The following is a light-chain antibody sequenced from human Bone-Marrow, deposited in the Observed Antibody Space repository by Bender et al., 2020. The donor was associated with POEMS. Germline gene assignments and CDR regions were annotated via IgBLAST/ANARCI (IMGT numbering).Light chain of an antibody. CDR2: QDN. CDR1: DLGVRY. Sequence: YELTQPPSVSVSPGQAASITCSGDDLGVRYICWYQQKPGESPVLVIYQDNKRPSGIPERFSGSKSGTSASLAITGLQSDDEAIYFCVAWDASLNGWVFGGGTKLTVL. CDR3: VAWDASLNGWV. J-gene: IGLJ3*02. V-gene: IGLV3-1*01.